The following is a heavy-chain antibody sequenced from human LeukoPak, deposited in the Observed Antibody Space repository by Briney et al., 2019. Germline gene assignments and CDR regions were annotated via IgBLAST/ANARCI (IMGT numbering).Heavy chain of an antibody. J-gene: IGHJ4*02. CDR2: INHSGST. D-gene: IGHD2-21*02. CDR3: ARGLSAIVH. Sequence: PSESLSLTCAVYGVSFSGYYWSWLRPSPWKGLEWIGEINHSGSTNYNPSLKSRVTISIDTSKNQFSLKLSSVTAADTAVYYCARGLSAIVHWGQGTPVTVSS. CDR1: GVSFSGYY. V-gene: IGHV4-34*01.